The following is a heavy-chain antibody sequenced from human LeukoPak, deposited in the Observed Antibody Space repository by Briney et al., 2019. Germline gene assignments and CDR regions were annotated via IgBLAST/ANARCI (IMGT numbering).Heavy chain of an antibody. J-gene: IGHJ4*02. D-gene: IGHD6-19*01. CDR1: GFSFRSYG. CDR3: ARRTQGLGWYALDY. Sequence: PGGSLRLSCAASGFSFRSYGIHWVRQAPGKGLEWVAVIGSDGSNKYYADSVKGRFTISRDNSKNTLYLQMNSLRAEDTAVYYCARRTQGLGWYALDYWGQGTLVTVSS. V-gene: IGHV3-33*08. CDR2: IGSDGSNK.